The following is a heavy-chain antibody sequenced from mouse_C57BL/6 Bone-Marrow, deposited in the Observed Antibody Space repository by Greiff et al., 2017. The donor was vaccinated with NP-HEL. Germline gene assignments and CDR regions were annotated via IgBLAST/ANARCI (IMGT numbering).Heavy chain of an antibody. J-gene: IGHJ2*01. CDR3: ARDYYGSSYFDY. CDR2: ILPGSGNT. Sequence: QVQLKQSGAELMKPGASVKLSCKATGYTFTGNWIEWVKQRPGHGLEWIGEILPGSGNTYYNERFKGKATFTADTSSNTAYIQLSSLTTEDSAIYYCARDYYGSSYFDYWGQGTTLTVSS. D-gene: IGHD1-1*01. V-gene: IGHV1-9*01. CDR1: GYTFTGNW.